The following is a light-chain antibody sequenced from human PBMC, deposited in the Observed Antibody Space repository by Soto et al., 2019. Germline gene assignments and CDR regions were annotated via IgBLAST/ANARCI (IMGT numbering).Light chain of an antibody. CDR2: GAS. V-gene: IGKV3-15*01. J-gene: IGKJ1*01. CDR3: QQYHNWPSWT. Sequence: EIVMTQSPATLSVFPGERATVSCRASQNITSNLAWYQQKPGQAPSLLIYGASTRENGISARFSGSGSGTEFTLTISSLQAEDAAVYYWQQYHNWPSWTFGQGTKVEIK. CDR1: QNITSN.